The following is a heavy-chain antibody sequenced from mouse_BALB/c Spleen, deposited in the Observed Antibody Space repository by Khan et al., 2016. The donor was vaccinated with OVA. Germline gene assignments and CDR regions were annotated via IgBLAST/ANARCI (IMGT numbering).Heavy chain of an antibody. Sequence: QVQLQQSGPELVKPGASVRISCKASGYTFTTYYLHWVKQRPGQGLEWIGWIYPGSFNTNYNEKFKGKATLTADKSSNTAYMQLSSLTSEASAVSFCARSDFLFGDAKDYWTEGTSVTVSS. J-gene: IGHJ4*01. CDR3: ARSDFLFGDAKDY. CDR1: GYTFTTYY. CDR2: IYPGSFNT. D-gene: IGHD2-4*01. V-gene: IGHV1S56*01.